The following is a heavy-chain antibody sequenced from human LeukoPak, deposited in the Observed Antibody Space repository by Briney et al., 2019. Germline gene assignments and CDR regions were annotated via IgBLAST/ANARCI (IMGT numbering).Heavy chain of an antibody. V-gene: IGHV3-9*01. CDR1: GFTFDDYA. J-gene: IGHJ4*02. Sequence: GGSLRLSCAASGFTFDDYAMHWVRQAPGKGLEWVSGISWNSGSIGYADSVKGRFTIPRDNAKNSLYLQMNSLRAEDTALYCCAKGYCSSISCLVDYWGQGTLVTVSS. CDR2: ISWNSGSI. D-gene: IGHD2-2*01. CDR3: AKGYCSSISCLVDY.